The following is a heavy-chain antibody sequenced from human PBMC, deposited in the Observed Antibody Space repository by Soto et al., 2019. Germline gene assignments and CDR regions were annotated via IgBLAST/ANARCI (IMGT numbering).Heavy chain of an antibody. CDR2: LYPGDSDT. D-gene: IGHD3-3*01. CDR1: GYSFTSYW. CDR3: MLNYDFCSGYNRPGLI. V-gene: IGHV5-51*04. Sequence: GESLKISCKSSGYSFTSYWIGWVRQMPGKGLEWMGILYPGDSDTRYSPSFQGQVTISADKPLSIAYLQWSSLKASDTAMYFCMLNYDFCSGYNRPGLIWDKETMVTVSS. J-gene: IGHJ4*02.